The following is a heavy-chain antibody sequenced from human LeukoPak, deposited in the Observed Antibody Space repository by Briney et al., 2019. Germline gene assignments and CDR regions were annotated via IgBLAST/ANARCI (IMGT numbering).Heavy chain of an antibody. D-gene: IGHD4-17*01. CDR2: INPNSGGT. V-gene: IGHV1-2*02. CDR3: ARETTDNWFDP. J-gene: IGHJ5*02. CDR1: GYTFTSYD. Sequence: GASVKVSCKASGYTFTSYDINWVRQATGQGLEWMGWINPNSGGTNYAQKFQGRVTMTRDTSISTAYMELSRLRSDDTAVYYCARETTDNWFDPWGQGTLVTVSS.